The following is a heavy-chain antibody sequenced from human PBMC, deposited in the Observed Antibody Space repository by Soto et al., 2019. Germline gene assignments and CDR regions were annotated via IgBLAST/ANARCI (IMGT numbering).Heavy chain of an antibody. CDR2: ISGSGGST. CDR3: AKDHVVRGQKWGYGMDV. V-gene: IGHV3-23*01. CDR1: GFTFSSYA. Sequence: GGSLRLSCAASGFTFSSYAMSWVRQAPGKGLEWVSAISGSGGSTYYADSVKGRFTISRDNSKNTLYLQMNSLRAEDTAVYYCAKDHVVRGQKWGYGMDVWGQGTTVTVSS. J-gene: IGHJ6*02. D-gene: IGHD3-10*01.